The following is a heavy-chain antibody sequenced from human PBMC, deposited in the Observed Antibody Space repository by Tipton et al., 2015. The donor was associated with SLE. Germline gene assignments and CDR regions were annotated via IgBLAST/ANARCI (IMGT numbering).Heavy chain of an antibody. Sequence: SLRLSCAASGFTFSNYAMHWVRQAPGKGLEWVSIISSSGSRTQYADSVKGRFTISRDNAKNSLFLQMNSLRVEDTAVYYCALGFAANWGQGTLVTVSS. CDR3: ALGFAAN. J-gene: IGHJ4*02. V-gene: IGHV3-48*03. CDR2: ISSSGSRT. D-gene: IGHD3-16*01. CDR1: GFTFSNYA.